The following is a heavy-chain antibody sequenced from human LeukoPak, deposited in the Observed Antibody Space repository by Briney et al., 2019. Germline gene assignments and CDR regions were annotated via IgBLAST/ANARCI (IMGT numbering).Heavy chain of an antibody. D-gene: IGHD3-10*01. V-gene: IGHV5-51*01. CDR1: GYNFSNYW. CDR3: ARHGSPIPPMVRGVIPDY. CDR2: IYPGDSDT. Sequence: GESPKISCKGSGYNFSNYWIGWVRQMPGKGLEWMGIIYPGDSDTRYRPSFEGQVTISADKSISTAYLQRSSLKASDTAMYYCARHGSPIPPMVRGVIPDYWGQGTLVTVSS. J-gene: IGHJ4*02.